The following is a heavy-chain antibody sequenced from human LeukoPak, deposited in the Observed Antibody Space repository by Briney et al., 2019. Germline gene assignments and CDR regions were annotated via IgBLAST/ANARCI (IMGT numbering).Heavy chain of an antibody. V-gene: IGHV3-64*01. CDR3: AREWGRIAVAGGPGY. CDR1: GFTFYTYG. Sequence: GGSLRLSCAASGFTFYTYGMHWVRQAPGKGLEYVSGIGPDGGTTYYANSVKGRFTISRDNSANTLYLRMSSLRVEDTAVYYCAREWGRIAVAGGPGYWGQGALVTVSS. D-gene: IGHD6-19*01. J-gene: IGHJ4*02. CDR2: IGPDGGTT.